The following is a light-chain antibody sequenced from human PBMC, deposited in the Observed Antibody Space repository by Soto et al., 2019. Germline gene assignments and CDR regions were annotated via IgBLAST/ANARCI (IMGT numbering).Light chain of an antibody. V-gene: IGKV3-11*01. J-gene: IGKJ1*01. CDR2: DAS. CDR3: QQRGNWPLT. Sequence: EIVLTQSPATLSLSPGERATLSCRASQSVSSYFAWYQQKPGQAPRLLIYDASNRATGIPVRFSGSGSGTDSTLTISSLEPEDFAVYYCQQRGNWPLTFGQGTKV. CDR1: QSVSSY.